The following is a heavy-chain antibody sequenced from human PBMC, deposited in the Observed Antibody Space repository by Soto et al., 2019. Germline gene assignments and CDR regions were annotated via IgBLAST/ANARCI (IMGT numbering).Heavy chain of an antibody. D-gene: IGHD2-2*01. J-gene: IGHJ6*02. CDR2: ISNEEANR. V-gene: IGHV3-30*03. CDR3: AVGYCSSTSCYAPRLYYYGMDV. Sequence: GGSLSLSCAASGFPFSSYGMHWVRQAPGKGLEWVAVISNEEANRNYADSVKGRFTVSRDNSKNTLSLQMNSLRAEDTAVYYCAVGYCSSTSCYAPRLYYYGMDVWGQGTTVTVSS. CDR1: GFPFSSYG.